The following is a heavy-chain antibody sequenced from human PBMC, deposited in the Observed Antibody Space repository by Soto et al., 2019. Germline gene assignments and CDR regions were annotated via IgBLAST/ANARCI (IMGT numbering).Heavy chain of an antibody. Sequence: QLQLQESGSGLVKPSQTLSLTCAVSGGSISSGGYSWSWIRQPPGKGLEWIGYIYHSGSTYYNPSPKRTVTISVGRSTDQFSLKLSSVPAADTAVYYCARGAPVVNDSWGQGTLVTVSS. V-gene: IGHV4-30-2*01. CDR1: GGSISSGGYS. D-gene: IGHD3-22*01. CDR3: ARGAPVVNDS. J-gene: IGHJ5*01. CDR2: IYHSGST.